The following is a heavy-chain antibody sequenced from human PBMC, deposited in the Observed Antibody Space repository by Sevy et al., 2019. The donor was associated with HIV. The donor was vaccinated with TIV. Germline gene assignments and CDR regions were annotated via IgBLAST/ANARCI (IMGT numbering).Heavy chain of an antibody. CDR1: GGSISSGGYY. V-gene: IGHV4-31*03. CDR3: AREEESRGHWFDP. CDR2: IYHSGGT. J-gene: IGHJ5*02. Sequence: SETLSLTCTVSGGSISSGGYYWSWIRQYPGKGLEWIGYIYHSGGTYYNPSLKSRVTISVDTSKNQFSLKLTSMTAADTAGYYCAREEESRGHWFDPWGQGTLVTVSS.